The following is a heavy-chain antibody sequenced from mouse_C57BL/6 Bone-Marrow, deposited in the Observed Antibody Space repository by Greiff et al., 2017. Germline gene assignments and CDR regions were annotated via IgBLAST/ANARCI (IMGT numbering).Heavy chain of an antibody. J-gene: IGHJ4*01. CDR1: GYTFTSYW. CDR3: ARPLITTVVAHYAMDY. CDR2: IHPNSGST. Sequence: QVQLQQPGAELVKPGASVKLSCKASGYTFTSYWMHWVKQRPGQGLEWIGMIHPNSGSTNYNEKFKSKATLTVDKSSSPAYMQLSSLTSEDSAVYYCARPLITTVVAHYAMDYWGQGTSVTVSS. V-gene: IGHV1-64*01. D-gene: IGHD1-1*01.